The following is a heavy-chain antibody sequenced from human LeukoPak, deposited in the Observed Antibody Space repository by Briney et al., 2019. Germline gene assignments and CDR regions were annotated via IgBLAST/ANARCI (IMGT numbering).Heavy chain of an antibody. CDR2: IRQDGGLK. CDR3: AKAPYDTSNY. J-gene: IGHJ4*02. D-gene: IGHD3-22*01. CDR1: GFTFSSYW. Sequence: PGGSLRLSCTASGFTFSSYWMSWVRQAPGKGLEWVANIRQDGGLKHYVDSVKGRFTISRDNAENSLYLQMNSLRAEDTAVYYCAKAPYDTSNYWGQGTLVTVSS. V-gene: IGHV3-7*03.